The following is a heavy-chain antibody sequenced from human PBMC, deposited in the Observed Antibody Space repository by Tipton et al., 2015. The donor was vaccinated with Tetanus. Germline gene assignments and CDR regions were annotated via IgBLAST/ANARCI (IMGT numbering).Heavy chain of an antibody. D-gene: IGHD5-12*01. J-gene: IGHJ6*03. CDR2: LYFSGNT. Sequence: TLSLTYTVSGASISTYSWTWIRQSPGKGLEWIAYLYFSGNTNYNPSLKTRVTMSPDTSKNQVSLRLNSVTAADTAVYYCARAGEGGYDATMGFYYYYMDVWGKGTAVTVSS. CDR3: ARAGEGGYDATMGFYYYYMDV. CDR1: GASISTYS. V-gene: IGHV4-59*01.